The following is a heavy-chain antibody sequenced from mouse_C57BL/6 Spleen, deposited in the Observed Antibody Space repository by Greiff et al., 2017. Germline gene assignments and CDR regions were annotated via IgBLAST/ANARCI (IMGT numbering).Heavy chain of an antibody. Sequence: EVKLVESGGDLVKPGGSLTLSCAASGFTFSSYGMSWVRQTPDKRLEWVATISSGGSYTYYPDSVKGRFTISRDNAKNTLYLPMSSLKSEDTAMYYGARHSSSYYGKGNYFDYWGQGTTLTVSS. CDR2: ISSGGSYT. V-gene: IGHV5-6*02. CDR3: ARHSSSYYGKGNYFDY. D-gene: IGHD2-1*01. CDR1: GFTFSSYG. J-gene: IGHJ2*01.